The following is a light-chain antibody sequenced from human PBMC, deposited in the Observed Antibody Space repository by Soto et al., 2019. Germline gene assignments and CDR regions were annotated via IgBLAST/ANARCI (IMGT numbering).Light chain of an antibody. V-gene: IGKV3-15*01. CDR2: GAS. J-gene: IGKJ1*01. CDR3: QQYHNWPPRT. Sequence: EIVMTQSPATLSVSPGERVTLSCRASQSVSSNLAWYQQKPGQAPRLLIYGASTRATGIPARFSGGGSETEFTPTISSLQSEDFAVYYCQQYHNWPPRTFGQGTKVEIK. CDR1: QSVSSN.